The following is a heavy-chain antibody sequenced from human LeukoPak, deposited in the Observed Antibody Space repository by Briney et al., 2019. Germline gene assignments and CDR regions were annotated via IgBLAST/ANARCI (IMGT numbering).Heavy chain of an antibody. CDR2: IYHSGST. V-gene: IGHV4-38-2*01. Sequence: PSETLSLTCAVSGYSISSGYYWGWIRQPPGKGLEWIGSIYHSGSTYYNPSLKSRVTISVDTSKNQFSLKLSSVTAADTAVYYCARAVGSGWYSDYYFDYWGQGTLVTVYS. CDR3: ARAVGSGWYSDYYFDY. CDR1: GYSISSGYY. D-gene: IGHD6-19*01. J-gene: IGHJ4*02.